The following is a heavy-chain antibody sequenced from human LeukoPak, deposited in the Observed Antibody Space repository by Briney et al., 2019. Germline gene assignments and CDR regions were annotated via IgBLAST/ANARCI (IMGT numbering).Heavy chain of an antibody. V-gene: IGHV3-7*01. Sequence: RAGGSLRLSCAASGFSFSAYWMTWFRQAPGTGLEWVANINPAGSETYYVDPVKGRFSISRDNAKNLVYLQMNSLRAEDTAVYHCARFGYVAAVDVWGQGTPVIVSS. CDR3: ARFGYVAAVDV. J-gene: IGHJ4*02. D-gene: IGHD2-15*01. CDR1: GFSFSAYW. CDR2: INPAGSET.